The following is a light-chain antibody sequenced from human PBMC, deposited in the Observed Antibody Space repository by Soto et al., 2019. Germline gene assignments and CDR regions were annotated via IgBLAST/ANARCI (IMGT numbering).Light chain of an antibody. J-gene: IGLJ2*01. CDR3: AAWDDPLNPVV. V-gene: IGLV1-44*01. Sequence: QSVLTQPPSASGTPGQRVTISCSGSSSNIGRNTVNWYQQLPGTATKVLIYSNNQRPSGVPDRLSGAKSGTPASLAISGLQSGFGADNPWAAWDDPLNPVVFGGGTNLTVL. CDR2: SNN. CDR1: SSNIGRNT.